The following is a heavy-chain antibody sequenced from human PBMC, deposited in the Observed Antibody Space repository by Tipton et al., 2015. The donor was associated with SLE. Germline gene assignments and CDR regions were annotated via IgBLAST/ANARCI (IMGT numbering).Heavy chain of an antibody. V-gene: IGHV4-61*08. Sequence: TLSLTCAVSGGSISSGGYSWSWIRQPPGKGLEWIGYIYYSGSTNYNPSLKSRVTISVDTSKKQFSLKLRSVTAADTAVYYCARGLIPATLDYWGQGTLVTVSS. CDR1: GGSISSGGYS. J-gene: IGHJ4*02. CDR2: IYYSGST. CDR3: ARGLIPATLDY. D-gene: IGHD2-15*01.